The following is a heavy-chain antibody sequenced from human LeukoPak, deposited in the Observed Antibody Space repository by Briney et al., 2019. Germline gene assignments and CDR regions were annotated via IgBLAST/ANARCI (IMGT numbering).Heavy chain of an antibody. Sequence: PSETLSLTCTVSGGSISSYYWSWIRQPPGKGLEWIGYIYYSGSTNYNPSLKSRVTISVDTSKNQFSLKPSSVTAADTAVYYCARDSYDSSGYYYVGQNWYFDLWGRGTLVTVSS. J-gene: IGHJ2*01. CDR3: ARDSYDSSGYYYVGQNWYFDL. D-gene: IGHD3-22*01. CDR2: IYYSGST. V-gene: IGHV4-59*01. CDR1: GGSISSYY.